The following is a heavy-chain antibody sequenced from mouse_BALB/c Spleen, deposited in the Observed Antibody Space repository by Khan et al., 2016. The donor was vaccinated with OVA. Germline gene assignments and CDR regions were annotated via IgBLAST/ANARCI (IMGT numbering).Heavy chain of an antibody. CDR1: GYSFTNYG. CDR2: INTYTGKP. V-gene: IGHV9-3-1*01. J-gene: IGHJ4*01. D-gene: IGHD2-10*01. CDR3: ARPPYFSYTLDH. Sequence: QMQLEESGPELKKPGETVKISCKASGYSFTNYGMNWVKQSPGKALKWMGWINTYTGKPTYADDFKGRFAFSLETSASTAYLQINNLKNDDTATYFCARPPYFSYTLDHWGQGTSGTVSS.